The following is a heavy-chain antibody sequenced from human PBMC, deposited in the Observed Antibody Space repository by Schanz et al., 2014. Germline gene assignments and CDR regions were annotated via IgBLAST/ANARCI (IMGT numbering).Heavy chain of an antibody. CDR3: VRDSFFAFDY. J-gene: IGHJ4*01. CDR1: GFTFSSNS. Sequence: EVQLVESGGGLVQPGGSLRLSCAASGFTFSSNSMNWVRQAPGKGLEWISFIGSSSSRIDHSGSVKGRFPTSRDNAKTSVFLQMNSLRAEDTSAYYCVRDSFFAFDYWGHGTLVTVSS. D-gene: IGHD3-3*01. CDR2: IGSSSSRI. V-gene: IGHV3-48*01.